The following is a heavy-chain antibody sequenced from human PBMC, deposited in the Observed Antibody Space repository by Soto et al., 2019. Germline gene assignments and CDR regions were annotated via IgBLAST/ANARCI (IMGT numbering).Heavy chain of an antibody. CDR1: GYTFTGYY. CDR3: ARTDYLFSTLTYYVDY. CDR2: VNPDNGVP. D-gene: IGHD3-16*01. V-gene: IGHV1-2*02. Sequence: ASVKVSCKASGYTFTGYYVNWARQAPGQGLERMGWVNPDNGVPNYVQKFQGRVTLSRDTSINTAYMELSRLTSDDTAMYYCARTDYLFSTLTYYVDYWGQGTLVTVSS. J-gene: IGHJ4*02.